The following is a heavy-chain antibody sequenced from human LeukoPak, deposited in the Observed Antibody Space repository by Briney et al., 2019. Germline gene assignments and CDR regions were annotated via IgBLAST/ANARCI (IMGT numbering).Heavy chain of an antibody. J-gene: IGHJ4*02. V-gene: IGHV3-30*18. D-gene: IGHD1-7*01. CDR1: GFSFSTYA. CDR2: ISHEGSNK. CDR3: AKDYGMGTYFGN. Sequence: PGRSLRLSCAASGFSFSTYAMHWVRQAPGKGLEWVAFISHEGSNKYYTDSVKGRFTVSRDNSKNTLYLQMNTLRAEDTAVYRCAKDYGMGTYFGNWGQGALVAVSS.